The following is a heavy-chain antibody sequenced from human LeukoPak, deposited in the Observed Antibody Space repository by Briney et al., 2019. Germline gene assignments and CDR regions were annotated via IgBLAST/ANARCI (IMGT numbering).Heavy chain of an antibody. J-gene: IGHJ4*02. CDR2: INHSGST. CDR1: GGSFSGYY. D-gene: IGHD6-19*01. CDR3: ARGSTSDWPLDH. Sequence: SETLSLTCAVYGGSFSGYYWSWIRQPPGKGLEWIGEINHSGSTNYNPSLKSRVTISVDTSKNQFSLKLSSVTAADTAVYYCARGSTSDWPLDHWGQETLVTISS. V-gene: IGHV4-34*01.